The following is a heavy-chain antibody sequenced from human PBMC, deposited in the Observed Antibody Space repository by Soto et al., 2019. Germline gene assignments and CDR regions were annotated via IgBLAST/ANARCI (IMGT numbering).Heavy chain of an antibody. Sequence: QVQLQESGPGLVKPSGTLSLTCAVSGVSISSHDWWTWVRQPPGKGLEWIGESHQSGSTNYNSSLESRVTIEVDTSKNQFSLKLRSVTVADTAVYYCATSDNSRFYWGQGTLVTVSS. CDR3: ATSDNSRFY. D-gene: IGHD6-13*01. CDR2: SHQSGST. J-gene: IGHJ4*02. CDR1: GVSISSHDW. V-gene: IGHV4-4*02.